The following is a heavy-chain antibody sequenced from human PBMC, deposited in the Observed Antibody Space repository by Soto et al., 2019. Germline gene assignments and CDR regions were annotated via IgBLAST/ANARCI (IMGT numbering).Heavy chain of an antibody. V-gene: IGHV1-69*01. D-gene: IGHD2-15*01. J-gene: IGHJ6*02. Sequence: QEQLLQSGAEVRKPGSSVKVSCKASGGTFNNYAVSWVRQAPGQGLEWMGGIIPMFETVNYAQRFQGRLTIAADEYTSTAYMELTSLTSADPAIYFCARGLRTGNYGMDVWGQGTTVTVSS. CDR3: ARGLRTGNYGMDV. CDR1: GGTFNNYA. CDR2: IIPMFETV.